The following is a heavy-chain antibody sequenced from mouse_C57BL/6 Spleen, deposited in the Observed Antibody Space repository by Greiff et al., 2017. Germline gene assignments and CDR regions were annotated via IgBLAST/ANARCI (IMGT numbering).Heavy chain of an antibody. CDR1: GYSITSGYY. CDR3: AITTVEEGFDY. D-gene: IGHD1-1*01. CDR2: ISYDGSN. V-gene: IGHV3-6*01. Sequence: EVQLQQSGPGLVKPSQSLSLTCSVTGYSITSGYYWNWIRQFPGNKLEWMGYISYDGSNNYNPSLKNRISITRDTSKNQFFLKLNSVTTEDTATYYCAITTVEEGFDYWGQGTTLTVSS. J-gene: IGHJ2*01.